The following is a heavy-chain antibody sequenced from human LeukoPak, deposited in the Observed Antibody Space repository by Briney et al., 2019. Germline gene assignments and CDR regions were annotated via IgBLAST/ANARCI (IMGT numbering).Heavy chain of an antibody. V-gene: IGHV3-64*01. J-gene: IGHJ4*02. Sequence: GGSLRLSCAASGFTFSSYAMHWVRQAPGKGLEYVSAISSNGGSTYYANSVKGRFTISRDNSKDTLYLQMGSLRAEDMAVYYCARAYGSGSYYDYWGQGTLVTVSS. CDR1: GFTFSSYA. D-gene: IGHD3-10*01. CDR2: ISSNGGST. CDR3: ARAYGSGSYYDY.